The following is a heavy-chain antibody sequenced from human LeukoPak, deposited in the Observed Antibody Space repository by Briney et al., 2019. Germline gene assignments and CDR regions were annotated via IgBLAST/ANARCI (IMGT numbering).Heavy chain of an antibody. D-gene: IGHD3-22*01. Sequence: GGSLRLSCAASGFTVSSNYMSWVRQAPGKGLEWVSVIYSGGSTYYSDSVKGRFTISRDNSKNTLYLQMNSLRAEDTAVYYCARWASIYYYDSSGYSTSYAFDIWGQGTMVTVSS. V-gene: IGHV3-53*01. CDR3: ARWASIYYYDSSGYSTSYAFDI. J-gene: IGHJ3*02. CDR1: GFTVSSNY. CDR2: IYSGGST.